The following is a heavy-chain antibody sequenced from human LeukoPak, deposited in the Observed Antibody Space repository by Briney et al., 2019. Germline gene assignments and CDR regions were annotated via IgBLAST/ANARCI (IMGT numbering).Heavy chain of an antibody. J-gene: IGHJ6*03. Sequence: SETLSLTCTVSGGSISSYYWSWIRQPPGKGLEWIGYIHYMESTTYNPSLKSRVTISVDTSKNQLSLRLSSVTAADTAVYYCARDDYYFMDVWGKGTTVTVSS. CDR1: GGSISSYY. CDR2: IHYMEST. CDR3: ARDDYYFMDV. V-gene: IGHV4-59*01.